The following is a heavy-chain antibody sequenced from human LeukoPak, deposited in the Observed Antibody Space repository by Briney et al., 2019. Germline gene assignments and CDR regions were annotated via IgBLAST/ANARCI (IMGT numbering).Heavy chain of an antibody. CDR2: ISSSSSTI. D-gene: IGHD5-18*01. CDR1: GFTFSTYS. V-gene: IGHV3-48*04. CDR3: ARAMQLWLLRPIYYFDY. J-gene: IGHJ4*02. Sequence: GGSLRLSCAASGFTFSTYSMNWVRQAPGKGLEWVSYISSSSSTIYYADSVKGRFTISRDNAKNSLYLQMNSLRAEDTAVYYCARAMQLWLLRPIYYFDYWGQGTLVTVSS.